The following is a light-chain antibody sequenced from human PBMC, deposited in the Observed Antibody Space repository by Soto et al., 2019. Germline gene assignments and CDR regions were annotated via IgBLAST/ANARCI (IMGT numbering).Light chain of an antibody. Sequence: EIVLTQSPVTLSLSPGDRATLSCRPSQSVSSFLAWYQQKPGQPPRLLIYDVSNRAAGIPARFSGSGSGTAFTLTLSSLEPEDFAVYYCQQRTDWPPVYTFGQGTKLEIK. CDR3: QQRTDWPPVYT. V-gene: IGKV3-11*01. CDR2: DVS. CDR1: QSVSSF. J-gene: IGKJ2*01.